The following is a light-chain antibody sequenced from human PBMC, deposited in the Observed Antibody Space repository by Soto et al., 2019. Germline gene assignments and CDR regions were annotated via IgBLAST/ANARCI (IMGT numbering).Light chain of an antibody. V-gene: IGKV1-33*01. CDR3: QQYDNLPLT. CDR1: QDISNY. J-gene: IGKJ4*01. CDR2: DAS. Sequence: DIQMTQSPSSLSASVGYRVTITCRASQDISNYLNWYQQKPGKAPKLLIYDASNLETGVPYRFSGSGSGTDFTFTISSLQPEDIATYYCQQYDNLPLTFGGGTKVDIK.